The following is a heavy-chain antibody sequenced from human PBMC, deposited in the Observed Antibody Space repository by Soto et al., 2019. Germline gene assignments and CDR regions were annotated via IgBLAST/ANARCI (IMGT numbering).Heavy chain of an antibody. CDR1: GGSFSGYY. Sequence: PSETLSLTCAVYGGSFSGYYWSWIRQPPGKGLEWIGEINHSGSTNYNPSLKSRVTISVDTSKNQFSLKLSSVTAADTAVYYCASSRAIVVVPAKLRAFDIWGQGTMVTVSS. J-gene: IGHJ3*02. CDR2: INHSGST. V-gene: IGHV4-34*01. CDR3: ASSRAIVVVPAKLRAFDI. D-gene: IGHD2-2*01.